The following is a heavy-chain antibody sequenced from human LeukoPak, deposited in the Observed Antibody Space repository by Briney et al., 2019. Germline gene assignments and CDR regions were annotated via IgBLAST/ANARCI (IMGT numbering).Heavy chain of an antibody. V-gene: IGHV3-15*01. Sequence: GGSLRLSCAASGFTFSNAWMSWVRQAPGKGLEWVGRIKSKADGGTTDYAAPVKGRFTISRDDSKNTLYLQMNSLKTEDTAVYYCTTSLYYYDSSGFRWGQGTLVTVSS. J-gene: IGHJ4*02. CDR2: IKSKADGGTT. CDR1: GFTFSNAW. D-gene: IGHD3-22*01. CDR3: TTSLYYYDSSGFR.